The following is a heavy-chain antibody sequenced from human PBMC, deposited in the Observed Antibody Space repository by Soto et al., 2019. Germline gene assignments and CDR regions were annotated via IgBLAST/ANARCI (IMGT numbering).Heavy chain of an antibody. CDR2: INHSGST. D-gene: IGHD2-2*01. J-gene: IGHJ1*01. CDR3: ARGSIVVVPAAMRYFQH. V-gene: IGHV4-34*01. Sequence: PSETLSLTCAVYGGSFSGYYWSWIRQPPGKGLEWIGEINHSGSTNYNPSLKSRVTISVDTSKNQFSLKLSSVTAADTAVYYCARGSIVVVPAAMRYFQHWGQGTLVTVS. CDR1: GGSFSGYY.